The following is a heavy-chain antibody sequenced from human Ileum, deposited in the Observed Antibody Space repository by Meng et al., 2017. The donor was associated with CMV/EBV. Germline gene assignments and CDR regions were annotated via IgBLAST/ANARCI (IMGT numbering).Heavy chain of an antibody. J-gene: IGHJ4*02. D-gene: IGHD1-26*01. Sequence: LRESGPTLVKPTPTLTLTCCFSGFSPSTSGEGVGWIRQPPGKALEWLALIYRGDDKRYSPSLNSRLTIAKDTSKNEVVLTLTNMGPIDTGTYYCAHFVGGYYPSRPDYWGQGTLVTVSS. V-gene: IGHV2-5*02. CDR1: GFSPSTSGEG. CDR3: AHFVGGYYPSRPDY. CDR2: IYRGDDK.